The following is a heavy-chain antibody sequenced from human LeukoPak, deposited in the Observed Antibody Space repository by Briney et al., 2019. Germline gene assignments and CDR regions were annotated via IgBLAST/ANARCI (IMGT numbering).Heavy chain of an antibody. CDR2: INHSGST. CDR3: ARDRLSSGSYYGTLMSGSDY. Sequence: SETLSLTCAVYGGSFSGYYWSWIRQPPGKGLEWSGEINHSGSTNYSPSLKSRVTISVDTSKNQFSLKLSSVTAADTAVYYCARDRLSSGSYYGTLMSGSDYWGQGTLVTVSS. D-gene: IGHD1-26*01. CDR1: GGSFSGYY. V-gene: IGHV4-34*01. J-gene: IGHJ4*02.